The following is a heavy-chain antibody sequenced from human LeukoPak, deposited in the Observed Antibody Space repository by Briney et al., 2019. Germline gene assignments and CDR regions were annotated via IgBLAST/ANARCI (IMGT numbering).Heavy chain of an antibody. CDR3: ARQISSRSAGLDV. Sequence: GESLKISCKGSGYSFTNYWIGWVRQMPGIGLEWMGIIYPGDSNTRYSPSFQGQVTTSADKSISTAYLQWSSLKASDTAMYYCARQISSRSAGLDVWGQGTMVTVSS. D-gene: IGHD6-13*01. CDR2: IYPGDSNT. J-gene: IGHJ3*01. CDR1: GYSFTNYW. V-gene: IGHV5-51*01.